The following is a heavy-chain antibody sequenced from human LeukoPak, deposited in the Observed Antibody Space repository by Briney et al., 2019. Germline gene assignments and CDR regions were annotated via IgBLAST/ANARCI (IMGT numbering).Heavy chain of an antibody. D-gene: IGHD3-10*01. CDR2: IYYSGST. Sequence: PSETLSPTCTVSGGSISSYYWSWIRQPPGKGLEWIGYIYYSGSTNYNPPLKSRVTISVDTSKNQFSLKLSSVTAADTAVYYCARDRGIDGMDVWGQGTTVTVSS. V-gene: IGHV4-59*01. CDR3: ARDRGIDGMDV. J-gene: IGHJ6*02. CDR1: GGSISSYY.